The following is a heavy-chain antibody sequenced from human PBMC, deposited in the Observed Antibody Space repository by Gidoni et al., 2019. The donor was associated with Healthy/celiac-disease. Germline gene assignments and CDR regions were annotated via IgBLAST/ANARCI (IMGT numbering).Heavy chain of an antibody. J-gene: IGHJ4*02. Sequence: QVQLVESGGGVVQPGRSLRLSCAASGFTFSSYGMHGVRQAPGKGLEWVAVIWYDGSNKYYADSVKGRFTISRDNSKNTLYLQMNSLRAEDTAVYYCARGDTGGSSWELGYWGQGTLVTVSS. V-gene: IGHV3-33*01. CDR1: GFTFSSYG. CDR3: ARGDTGGSSWELGY. CDR2: IWYDGSNK. D-gene: IGHD6-13*01.